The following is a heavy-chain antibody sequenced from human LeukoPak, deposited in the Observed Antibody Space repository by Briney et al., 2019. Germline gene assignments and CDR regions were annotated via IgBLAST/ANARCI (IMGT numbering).Heavy chain of an antibody. D-gene: IGHD3-9*01. CDR1: GGSISSGSYY. Sequence: SQTLSLTCTVSGGSISSGSYYWSWIRQPAGKGLEWIGRIYTSGSTNYNPSLKSRVTISVDTSKNQFSLKLSSVTAADTAVYYCARAGNGDYDILTGYYNVGWFDPWGQGTLVTVSS. J-gene: IGHJ5*02. CDR2: IYTSGST. V-gene: IGHV4-61*02. CDR3: ARAGNGDYDILTGYYNVGWFDP.